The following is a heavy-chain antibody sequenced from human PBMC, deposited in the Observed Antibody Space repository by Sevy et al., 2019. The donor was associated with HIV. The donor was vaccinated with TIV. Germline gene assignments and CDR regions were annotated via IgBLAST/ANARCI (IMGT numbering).Heavy chain of an antibody. CDR2: VDHSGGT. V-gene: IGHV4-34*01. CDR3: ARGRSPKRLPLLYSGYDHMTAHFFDY. CDR1: GESVSSSY. J-gene: IGHJ4*02. D-gene: IGHD5-12*01. Sequence: SETLSLTCAVYGESVSSSYWTWIRQPPGGGLDWVGEVDHSGGTSYNPSLKSRATVSLETSKRQFSLKLNSVTAADTALYFCARGRSPKRLPLLYSGYDHMTAHFFDYWGQGALVTVSS.